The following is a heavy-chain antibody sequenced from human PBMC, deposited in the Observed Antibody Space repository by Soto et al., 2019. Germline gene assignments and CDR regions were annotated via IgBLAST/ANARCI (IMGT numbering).Heavy chain of an antibody. CDR1: GFTFSHYY. J-gene: IGHJ4*02. V-gene: IGHV3-30*18. CDR3: AKTGLYYDSSGYPPYFDY. Sequence: GGSLRLSCASSGFTFSHYYMSSVSQAPGKGLEWVAVISYDGSNKYYADSVKGRFTISRDNSKNTLYVQMNSLRAEDTAVYYCAKTGLYYDSSGYPPYFDYWGQGTLVTVSS. CDR2: ISYDGSNK. D-gene: IGHD3-22*01.